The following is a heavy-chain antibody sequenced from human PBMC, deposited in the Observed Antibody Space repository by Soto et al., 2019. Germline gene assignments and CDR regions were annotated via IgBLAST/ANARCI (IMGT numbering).Heavy chain of an antibody. CDR1: GLTFDDYG. D-gene: IGHD6-13*01. V-gene: IGHV3-20*04. CDR2: INWNGGST. CDR3: ARGGSLAAAQYYYGMDV. Sequence: GGSLRLSCAASGLTFDDYGMSWVRQAPGKGLEWVSGINWNGGSTGYADSVKGRFTISRDNAKNSLYLQMNSLRAEDTALYYCARGGSLAAAQYYYGMDVWGQGTTVTVSS. J-gene: IGHJ6*02.